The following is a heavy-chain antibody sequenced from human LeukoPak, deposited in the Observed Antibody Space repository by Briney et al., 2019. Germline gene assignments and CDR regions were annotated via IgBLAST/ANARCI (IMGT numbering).Heavy chain of an antibody. D-gene: IGHD3-10*01. CDR2: ISSSTTTI. CDR3: ARDSFNYDSALTISFDY. CDR1: GFTFSSYS. J-gene: IGHJ4*02. V-gene: IGHV3-48*01. Sequence: GGSLRLSCAASGFTFSSYSMNWVRQAPGKGLEWVSYISSSTTTIYYADSVKGRFTLSRDNAKNSLYLQMNSLRAEDTAVYYCARDSFNYDSALTISFDYWGQGTLVTVSS.